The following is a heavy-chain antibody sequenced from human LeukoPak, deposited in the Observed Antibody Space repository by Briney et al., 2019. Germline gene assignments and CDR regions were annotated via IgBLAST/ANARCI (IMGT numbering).Heavy chain of an antibody. CDR3: ARGGAVALGGNDY. Sequence: ASVKVSCKASGYTFTGYYTHWVRQAPGQGLEWMGWINPNGGGTNYAHKFQGRVTMTRDTSISTAYMELSRLRSDDTAVYYCARGGAVALGGNDYWGQGTLVTVSS. D-gene: IGHD6-19*01. CDR2: INPNGGGT. V-gene: IGHV1-2*02. J-gene: IGHJ4*02. CDR1: GYTFTGYY.